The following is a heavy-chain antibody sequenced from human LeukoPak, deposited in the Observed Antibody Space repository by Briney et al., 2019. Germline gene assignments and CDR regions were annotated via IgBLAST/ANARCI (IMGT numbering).Heavy chain of an antibody. Sequence: GGSLRLSCAASGFTVTSYWMSWVRQAPGKGLEWVAKIKQDGSEKYYVDSVKGRFTISRDNANNSLYLQMNSLQTEDTAVYYCARGPIQLWIHNGMDVWGQGTTVTVSS. V-gene: IGHV3-7*03. CDR2: IKQDGSEK. J-gene: IGHJ6*02. D-gene: IGHD5-18*01. CDR1: GFTVTSYW. CDR3: ARGPIQLWIHNGMDV.